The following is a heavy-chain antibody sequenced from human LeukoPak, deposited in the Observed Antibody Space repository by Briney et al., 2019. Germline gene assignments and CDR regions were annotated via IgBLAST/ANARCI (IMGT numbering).Heavy chain of an antibody. J-gene: IGHJ4*02. D-gene: IGHD3-22*01. CDR2: ISSNGGST. Sequence: PGGSLRLSCSASGFTFSSYALHWVRQAPGKGLEYVSTISSNGGSTYYADSVKGRFTTSRDTSKNTLYLQMSSLRPEDTAVYYCVRHNYYDTSGPPSLWGQGTLVTVSS. V-gene: IGHV3-64D*09. CDR3: VRHNYYDTSGPPSL. CDR1: GFTFSSYA.